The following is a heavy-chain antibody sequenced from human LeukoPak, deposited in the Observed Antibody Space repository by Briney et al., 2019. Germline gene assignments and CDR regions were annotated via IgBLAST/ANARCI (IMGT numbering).Heavy chain of an antibody. Sequence: PGRSLRLSCAASGFTFDDYAMHWVRQAPGKGLEWVSGISWNSGSIGYADSVKGRFTISRDNAKNSLYLQMNSLRAEDTAVYYCARLGQWLRSNYYYYYMDVWGKGTTVTVSS. CDR2: ISWNSGSI. V-gene: IGHV3-9*01. CDR1: GFTFDDYA. CDR3: ARLGQWLRSNYYYYYMDV. J-gene: IGHJ6*03. D-gene: IGHD5-12*01.